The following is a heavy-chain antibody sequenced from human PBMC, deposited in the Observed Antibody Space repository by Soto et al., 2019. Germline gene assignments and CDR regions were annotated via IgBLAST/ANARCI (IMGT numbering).Heavy chain of an antibody. CDR2: ISYDGSNK. V-gene: IGHV3-30*18. CDR1: GFTFSSYG. J-gene: IGHJ3*02. CDR3: ANVGNLGYCSGGSCYDAFDI. D-gene: IGHD2-15*01. Sequence: GGSLRLSCAASGFTFSSYGMHWVRQAPGKGLEWVAVISYDGSNKYYADSVKGRFTISRDNSKNTLYLQMNSLRAEDTAVYYCANVGNLGYCSGGSCYDAFDIWGQGTMVTVSS.